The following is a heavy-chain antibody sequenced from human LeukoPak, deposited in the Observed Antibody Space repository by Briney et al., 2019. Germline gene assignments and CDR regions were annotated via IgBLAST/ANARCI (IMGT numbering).Heavy chain of an antibody. D-gene: IGHD6-13*01. Sequence: PSETLSLTCTVSGGSISSGSYYWSWIRQPAGKGLEWIGRIYTSGSTNYNPSLKSRGTISVDTSKNQFSLKLSSVTAADTAVYYCARGKKRTQYYSSSWSPRWDNWFDPWGQGTLVTVSS. CDR3: ARGKKRTQYYSSSWSPRWDNWFDP. CDR1: GGSISSGSYY. CDR2: IYTSGST. J-gene: IGHJ5*02. V-gene: IGHV4-61*02.